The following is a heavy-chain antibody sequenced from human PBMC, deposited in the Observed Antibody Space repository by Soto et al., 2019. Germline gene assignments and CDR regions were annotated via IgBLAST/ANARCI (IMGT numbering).Heavy chain of an antibody. D-gene: IGHD3-3*01. V-gene: IGHV3-30-3*01. CDR2: ISYDGSNK. J-gene: IGHJ4*02. CDR3: ARDGRERFLEWLIDY. Sequence: GGSLRLSCAASGFTFSSYAMHWVRQAPGKGLEWVAVISYDGSNKYYADSVKGRFTISRDNSKNTLYLQMNSLRAEDTAVYYCARDGRERFLEWLIDYWGQGTLVTVSS. CDR1: GFTFSSYA.